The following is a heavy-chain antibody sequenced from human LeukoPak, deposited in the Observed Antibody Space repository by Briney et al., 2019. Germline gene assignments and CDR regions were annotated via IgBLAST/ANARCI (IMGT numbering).Heavy chain of an antibody. J-gene: IGHJ4*02. V-gene: IGHV3-23*01. D-gene: IGHD1-26*01. CDR3: AKTRYSEKNFDY. CDR2: ISGSGGST. CDR1: GVTFSSYV. Sequence: GGSLRLSCEASGVTFSSYVMSWVRQAPGKGPEWVSAISGSGGSTYYADSVKGRFTISRDNSKNTLYLQMNSLRAEDTAVYYCAKTRYSEKNFDYWGQGTLVTVSS.